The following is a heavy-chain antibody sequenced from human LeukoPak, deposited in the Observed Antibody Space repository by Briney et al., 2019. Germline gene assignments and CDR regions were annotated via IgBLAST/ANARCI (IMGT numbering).Heavy chain of an antibody. CDR2: IYSGGST. J-gene: IGHJ6*03. CDR3: ARDNRFVDTAMVTSYYYYMDV. CDR1: GFTVSSNY. D-gene: IGHD5-18*01. Sequence: GGSLRLSCAASGFTVSSNYMSWVRQAPGKGLEWVSVIYSGGSTYYADSVKGRFTISRDNSKNTLYLQMNSLRAEDTAVYYCARDNRFVDTAMVTSYYYYMDVWGKGTTVTVSS. V-gene: IGHV3-53*01.